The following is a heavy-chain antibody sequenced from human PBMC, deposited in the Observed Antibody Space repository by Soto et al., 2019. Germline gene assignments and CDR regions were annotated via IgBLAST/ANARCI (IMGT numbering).Heavy chain of an antibody. D-gene: IGHD2-15*01. CDR2: IIPIFGTA. V-gene: IGHV1-69*12. Sequence: QVQLVQSGAEVKKPGSSVKVSCKASGGTFSSYAIIWVRQAPGQGLEWMGGIIPIFGTANYAQKFQGRVTITADESTITAYMELSSLRSEDTAVYYCARDCSGGSCYGPTAIDYWGQGTLVTVSS. CDR1: GGTFSSYA. CDR3: ARDCSGGSCYGPTAIDY. J-gene: IGHJ4*02.